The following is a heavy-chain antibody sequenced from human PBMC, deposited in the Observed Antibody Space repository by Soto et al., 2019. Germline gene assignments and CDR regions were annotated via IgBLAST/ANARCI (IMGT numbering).Heavy chain of an antibody. CDR2: MYKTGNT. J-gene: IGHJ6*02. D-gene: IGHD2-21*02. V-gene: IGHV4-59*01. CDR1: GGSISTYY. CDR3: ARDLWGYCGADCYPLDV. Sequence: QVRLQESGPGLVKPSETLSLTCTVSGGSISTYYWSWIRQPPGKGLEWIGYMYKTGNTIYNPSLKSRVNISVDTSKNQFSLKLNSVTAADTAVYYCARDLWGYCGADCYPLDVWGQGTTVTVSS.